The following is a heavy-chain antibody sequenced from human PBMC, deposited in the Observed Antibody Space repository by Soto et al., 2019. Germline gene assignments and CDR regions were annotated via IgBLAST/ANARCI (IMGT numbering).Heavy chain of an antibody. Sequence: QVQLVQSGAEVKQPGSSVKVSCKASGDTLSTHGISWVRQAPGQGLEWMGGTITIIGTTDYAEKFQGRVTITADESTTTSYMELSSLRPDDTAVYYCAAGDSSDTGDHWGQGTLVTVSS. J-gene: IGHJ4*02. V-gene: IGHV1-69*01. CDR3: AAGDSSDTGDH. D-gene: IGHD5-18*01. CDR1: GDTLSTHG. CDR2: TITIIGTT.